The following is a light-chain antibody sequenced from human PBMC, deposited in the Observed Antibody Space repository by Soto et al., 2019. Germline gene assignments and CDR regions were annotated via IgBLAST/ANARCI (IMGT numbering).Light chain of an antibody. CDR3: QQYGSSPPWR. V-gene: IGKV3-20*01. CDR2: GAS. Sequence: IVLTQSPGTLSLSPGERATLSCRASQSVSSSYLAWYQQKPGQAPRLLIYGASSRATGIPDRFSGSGSGTDFTLTISRLEPEDFAVYYCQQYGSSPPWRFGQGTKV. J-gene: IGKJ1*01. CDR1: QSVSSSY.